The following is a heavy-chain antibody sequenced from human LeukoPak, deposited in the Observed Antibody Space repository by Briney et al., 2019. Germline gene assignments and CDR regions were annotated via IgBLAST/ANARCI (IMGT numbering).Heavy chain of an antibody. CDR1: GGSFSGYY. CDR3: ASVTESVSGVVVPAAVNWFDP. CDR2: INHSGST. Sequence: PSETLSLTCAVYGGSFSGYYWSWIRQPPGKGLEWIGEINHSGSTNYNPPLKSRVTISVDTSKNQFSLKLSSVTAADTAVYYCASVTESVSGVVVPAAVNWFDPWGQGTLVTVSS. D-gene: IGHD2-2*01. V-gene: IGHV4-34*01. J-gene: IGHJ5*02.